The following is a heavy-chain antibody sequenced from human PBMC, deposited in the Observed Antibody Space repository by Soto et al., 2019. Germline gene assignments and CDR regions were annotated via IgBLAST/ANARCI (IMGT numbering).Heavy chain of an antibody. Sequence: PSETLSLTCTVSGGSISSSSYYWGWIRQPPGKGLEWIGSIYYSGSTYYNPSLKSRVTISVDTSKNQFSLKLSSVTAADTAVYYCARGGILWFGELLELYYFDYWGQGTLVTVS. CDR3: ARGGILWFGELLELYYFDY. CDR2: IYYSGST. D-gene: IGHD3-10*01. J-gene: IGHJ4*02. CDR1: GGSISSSSYY. V-gene: IGHV4-39*01.